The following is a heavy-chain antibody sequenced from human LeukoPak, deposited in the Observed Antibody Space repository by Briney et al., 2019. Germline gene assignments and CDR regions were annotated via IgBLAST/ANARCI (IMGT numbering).Heavy chain of an antibody. V-gene: IGHV3-49*04. D-gene: IGHD5-18*01. CDR2: IRSKSYGGTT. CDR1: GFTFGDHA. CDR3: SRGPTQLWRYYGMDV. J-gene: IGHJ6*02. Sequence: GGSLRLSRTTSGFTFGDHAMSWVRQAPGKGLEWVGFIRSKSYGGTTEYAASVKGRFTISRDDSKNIAYLQMNSLKTEDTAVYYCSRGPTQLWRYYGMDVWGQGTTVTVS.